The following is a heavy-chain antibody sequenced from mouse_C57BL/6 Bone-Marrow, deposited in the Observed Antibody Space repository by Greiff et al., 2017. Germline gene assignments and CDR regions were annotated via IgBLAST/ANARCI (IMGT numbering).Heavy chain of an antibody. CDR2: IYPGSGST. CDR1: GYTFTSYW. J-gene: IGHJ1*03. CDR3: ARLPHGSSHWYFDV. V-gene: IGHV1-55*01. Sequence: QVQLQQPGAELVKPGASVKMSCKASGYTFTSYWITWVKQRPGQGLEWIGDIYPGSGSTNYNEKFKSKATLTVDTSSSTAYMQLSSLTSEDSAVYYCARLPHGSSHWYFDVWGTGTTVTVSS. D-gene: IGHD1-1*01.